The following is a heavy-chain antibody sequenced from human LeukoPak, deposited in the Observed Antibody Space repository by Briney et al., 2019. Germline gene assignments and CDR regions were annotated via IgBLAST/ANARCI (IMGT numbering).Heavy chain of an antibody. CDR1: GFTFSSYA. CDR2: ISYDGSNK. V-gene: IGHV3-30-3*01. Sequence: PGGSLRLSCAASGFTFSSYAIHWVRQAPGKGLEWVAVISYDGSNKYYADSVKGRFTISRDNSKNTLYLQMNSLRAEDTAVYYCARNHYYYDSSGYPDYWGQGTLVTVSS. D-gene: IGHD3-22*01. CDR3: ARNHYYYDSSGYPDY. J-gene: IGHJ4*02.